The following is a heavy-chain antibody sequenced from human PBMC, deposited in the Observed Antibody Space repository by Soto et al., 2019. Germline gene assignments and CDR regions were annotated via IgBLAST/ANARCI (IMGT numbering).Heavy chain of an antibody. D-gene: IGHD2-2*01. CDR1: GFTFSSYW. CDR3: FGPAAISSAYGMDV. V-gene: IGHV3-74*01. Sequence: GGSLRLSCAASGFTFSSYWMHWVRQAPGKGLVWVSRINSDGSSTSYADSVKGRFTISRDNAKNTLYLQMNSLRAEDTAVYYCFGPAAISSAYGMDVWGQGTTVTV. CDR2: INSDGSST. J-gene: IGHJ6*02.